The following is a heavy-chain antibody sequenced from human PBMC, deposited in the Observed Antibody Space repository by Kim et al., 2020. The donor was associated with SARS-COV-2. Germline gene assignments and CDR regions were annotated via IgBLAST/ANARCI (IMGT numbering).Heavy chain of an antibody. CDR3: AKGDRQPDEREWSAGAFDI. Sequence: GGSLRLSCAASGFTFSSYGMHWVRQAPGKGLEWVAVISYDGSNKYYADSVKGRFTISRDNSKNTLYLQMNSLRAEDTAVYYCAKGDRQPDEREWSAGAFDIWGQGTMVTVSS. CDR1: GFTFSSYG. V-gene: IGHV3-30*18. J-gene: IGHJ3*02. CDR2: ISYDGSNK. D-gene: IGHD3-3*01.